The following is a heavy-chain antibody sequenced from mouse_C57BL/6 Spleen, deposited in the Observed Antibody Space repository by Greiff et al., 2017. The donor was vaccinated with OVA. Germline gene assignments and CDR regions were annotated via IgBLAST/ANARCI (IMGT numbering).Heavy chain of an antibody. CDR3: ARSWADDYDPYAMDY. D-gene: IGHD2-4*01. V-gene: IGHV1-76*01. CDR2: IYPGSGNT. J-gene: IGHJ4*01. Sequence: QVQLKQSGAELVRPEASVKLSCKASGYTFTDYYINWVKQRPGQGLEWIARIYPGSGNTYYNEKFKGKATLTAEKSSSTAYMQLSRLTSEDSAFYFCARSWADDYDPYAMDYWGQGTSVTVSS. CDR1: GYTFTDYY.